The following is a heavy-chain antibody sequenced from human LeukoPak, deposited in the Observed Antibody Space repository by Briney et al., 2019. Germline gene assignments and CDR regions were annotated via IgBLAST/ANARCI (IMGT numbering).Heavy chain of an antibody. CDR3: ASGDCYSCDYHYYMDV. V-gene: IGHV3-48*03. J-gene: IGHJ6*03. CDR1: GFTFSSYE. D-gene: IGHD2-21*02. Sequence: GESLRLSCAASGFTFSSYEMNWVRQAPGKGLERVSYISSSGSIISYADSVKGRFTISRDNAKNSLYLQMNSLRAEDTAVYYCASGDCYSCDYHYYMDVWGKGTTVTISS. CDR2: ISSSGSII.